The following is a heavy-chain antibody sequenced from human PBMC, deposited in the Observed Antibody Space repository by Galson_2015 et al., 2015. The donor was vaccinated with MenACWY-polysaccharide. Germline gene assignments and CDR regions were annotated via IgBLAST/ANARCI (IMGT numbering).Heavy chain of an antibody. CDR1: GFTFSSYW. CDR3: ARVHVGYSNDWLHPYFLDY. CDR2: ISSDGSST. V-gene: IGHV3-74*01. D-gene: IGHD6-13*01. Sequence: SLRLSCAASGFTFSSYWMHWVRQVPGKGLVWVSRISSDGSSTSYADSVKGRFTISRDNAKNALHLQMNSLRVEDTAVYYCARVHVGYSNDWLHPYFLDYWSQGTLVTVSS. J-gene: IGHJ4*02.